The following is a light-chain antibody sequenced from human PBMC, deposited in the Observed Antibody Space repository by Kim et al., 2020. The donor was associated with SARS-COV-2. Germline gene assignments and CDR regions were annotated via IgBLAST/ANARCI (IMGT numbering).Light chain of an antibody. CDR3: QSYDSSLSGGV. CDR1: SSNIGDGYD. V-gene: IGLV1-40*01. Sequence: RVTISCTGSSSNIGDGYDVHWYQQLPGTAPKLLIYGNSNRPSGVPDRFSGSKSGTSASLAITGLQADDEADYYCQSYDSSLSGGVFGTGTKVTVL. CDR2: GNS. J-gene: IGLJ1*01.